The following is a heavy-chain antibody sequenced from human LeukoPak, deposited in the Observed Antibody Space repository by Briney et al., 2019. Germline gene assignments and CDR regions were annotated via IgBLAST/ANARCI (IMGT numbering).Heavy chain of an antibody. CDR3: ARTAGIAVAGTKNITFDY. CDR2: INHSGST. D-gene: IGHD6-19*01. J-gene: IGHJ4*02. Sequence: SETLSLTCAVYGGCFSGYYWSWIRQPPGKGLEWIGEINHSGSTNYNPSLKSRVTISVDTSKNQFSLKLSSVTAADTAVYYCARTAGIAVAGTKNITFDYWGQGTLVTVSS. V-gene: IGHV4-34*01. CDR1: GGCFSGYY.